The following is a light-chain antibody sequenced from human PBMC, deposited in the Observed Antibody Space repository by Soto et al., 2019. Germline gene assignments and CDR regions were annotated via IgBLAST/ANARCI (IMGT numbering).Light chain of an antibody. CDR3: GTWDSNLSAVV. CDR2: DND. CDR1: TSNVGNND. V-gene: IGLV1-51*01. J-gene: IGLJ2*01. Sequence: QSVLTQPPSVSAAPRQTVTISCSGSTSNVGNNDVSWYQQFPGTAPKLLIYDNDKRPSGIPDRFSGSKSGTSATLGITGLQTGDEADYYCGTWDSNLSAVVFGGGTKVTVL.